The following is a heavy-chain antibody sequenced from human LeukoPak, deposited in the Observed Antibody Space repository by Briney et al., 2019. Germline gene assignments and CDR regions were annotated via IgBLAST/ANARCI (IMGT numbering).Heavy chain of an antibody. D-gene: IGHD2-15*01. V-gene: IGHV4-30-4*01. CDR1: GVSISSGDYY. Sequence: SQTLSLTCTVSGVSISSGDYYWSWIRQPPGKGLEWIGYIYYSGSTYYNPSLKSRVTISVDTSKNQFSLKLSSVTAADTAVYYCARGGYCSGGSCYDFSSTTVRIWFDPWGQGTLVTVSS. J-gene: IGHJ5*02. CDR3: ARGGYCSGGSCYDFSSTTVRIWFDP. CDR2: IYYSGST.